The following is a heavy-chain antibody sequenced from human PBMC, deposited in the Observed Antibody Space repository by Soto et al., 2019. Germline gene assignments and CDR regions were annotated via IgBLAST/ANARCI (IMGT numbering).Heavy chain of an antibody. Sequence: PSETLSLTCAVYGGSLSGYYWTWIRQPPGTGLEWIGEINHSGSTNYNPSLKSRVTISVDTSKNQFSLKLTSVTAADTAVYYCARDKIPALFDYWGQGTLVTVSS. CDR2: INHSGST. CDR3: ARDKIPALFDY. D-gene: IGHD2-21*01. CDR1: GGSLSGYY. V-gene: IGHV4-34*01. J-gene: IGHJ4*02.